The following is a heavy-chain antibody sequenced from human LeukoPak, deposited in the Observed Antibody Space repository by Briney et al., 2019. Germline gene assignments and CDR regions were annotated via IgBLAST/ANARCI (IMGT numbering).Heavy chain of an antibody. CDR2: INHSGST. CDR3: ARWDGYNFYYYYGMDV. CDR1: GGSFSGYY. V-gene: IGHV4-34*01. Sequence: PSETLSLTCAVYGGSFSGYYWSWIRQPPGKGLEWIGEINHSGSTNYNLSLKSRVTISVDTSKNQFSLKLSSVTAADTAVYYCARWDGYNFYYYYGMDVWGQGTTVTVSS. J-gene: IGHJ6*02. D-gene: IGHD5-24*01.